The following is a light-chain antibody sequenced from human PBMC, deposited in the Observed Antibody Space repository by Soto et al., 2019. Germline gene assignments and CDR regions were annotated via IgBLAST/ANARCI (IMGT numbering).Light chain of an antibody. J-gene: IGLJ1*01. CDR1: SSDVGGYNY. CDR3: SSYTSSSTRV. CDR2: DVS. Sequence: QSVLTQPASLSGFPGQSITISCTGTSSDVGGYNYVSWYQQHPGKAPKLMIYDVSNRPSGVSNRFSGSKSGNTASLTISGRQAEDEADYYCSSYTSSSTRVFGTGTKVTVL. V-gene: IGLV2-14*01.